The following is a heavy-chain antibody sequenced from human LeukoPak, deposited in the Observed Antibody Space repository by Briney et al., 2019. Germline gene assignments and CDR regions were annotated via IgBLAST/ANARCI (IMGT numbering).Heavy chain of an antibody. J-gene: IGHJ4*02. V-gene: IGHV4-34*09. Sequence: SETLSLTCAVYGGSLSGYYWSWIRQPPGKGLEWIGEINHSGSTNYNPSLKSRVTISVDTSKNQFSLKLSSVTAADTAVYYCARSRIQLWNSPFDYWGQGTLVTVSS. CDR1: GGSLSGYY. CDR3: ARSRIQLWNSPFDY. D-gene: IGHD5-18*01. CDR2: INHSGST.